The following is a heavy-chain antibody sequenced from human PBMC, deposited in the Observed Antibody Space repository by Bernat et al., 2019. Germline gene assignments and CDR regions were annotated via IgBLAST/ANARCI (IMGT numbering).Heavy chain of an antibody. V-gene: IGHV3-74*01. Sequence: EVKLVESGGGLIQPGGSLRLSCAASGFTFSGDWMHWVRQVPGKGLAWVLRIKGDGTITDYADSVKGRFTISRDNAKNTLYLQMNSLRVEDTAVYYCVRSVSGAAGFFDYWGPGSLVTVSS. CDR2: IKGDGTIT. CDR1: GFTFSGDW. D-gene: IGHD5/OR15-5a*01. CDR3: VRSVSGAAGFFDY. J-gene: IGHJ4*02.